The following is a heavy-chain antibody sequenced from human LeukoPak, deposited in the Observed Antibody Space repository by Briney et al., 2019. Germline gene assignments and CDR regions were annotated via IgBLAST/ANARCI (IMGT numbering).Heavy chain of an antibody. CDR3: AGHMTTVTALDC. D-gene: IGHD4-17*01. J-gene: IGHJ4*02. CDR1: GFTFSSYA. CDR2: ISYDGSNK. V-gene: IGHV3-30-3*01. Sequence: PGGSLRLSCAASGFTFSSYAMHCVRQAPGKGLEWVAVISYDGSNKYYADSVKGRFTISRDNSKNTLYLQMNSLRAEDTAVYYCAGHMTTVTALDCWGQGTQVTDSS.